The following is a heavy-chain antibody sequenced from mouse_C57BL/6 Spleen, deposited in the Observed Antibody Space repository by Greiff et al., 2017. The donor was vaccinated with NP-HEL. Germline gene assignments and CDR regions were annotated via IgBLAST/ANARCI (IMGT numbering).Heavy chain of an antibody. CDR2: IRNKANGYTT. Sequence: EVQLVESGGGLVQPGGSLSLSCAASGFTFTDYYMSWVRQPPGKALEWLGFIRNKANGYTTEYSASVKGRFTISRDNSQSILYLQMNALRAEDSATYYCASLVVAHWYFDVWGTGTTVTVSS. V-gene: IGHV7-3*01. CDR3: ASLVVAHWYFDV. CDR1: GFTFTDYY. D-gene: IGHD1-1*01. J-gene: IGHJ1*03.